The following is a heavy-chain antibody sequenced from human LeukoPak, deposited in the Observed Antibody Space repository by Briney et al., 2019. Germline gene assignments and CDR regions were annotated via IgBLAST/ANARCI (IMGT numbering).Heavy chain of an antibody. CDR2: INQNGITT. Sequence: GGSLRLSCAASGFIFRNYWMHWVRQAPGKGLVWVARINQNGITTTYTDSVKGRFTISRDNAKNTLYLQMNSLRAEDTAVSYCARDFAGDRDYWGQGTLVTVSS. D-gene: IGHD4-17*01. V-gene: IGHV3-74*01. CDR1: GFIFRNYW. J-gene: IGHJ4*02. CDR3: ARDFAGDRDY.